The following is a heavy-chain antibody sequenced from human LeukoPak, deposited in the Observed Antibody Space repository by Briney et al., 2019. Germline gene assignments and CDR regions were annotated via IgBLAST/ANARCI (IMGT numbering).Heavy chain of an antibody. D-gene: IGHD3-22*01. J-gene: IGHJ3*02. Sequence: GGSLRLSCAASGFTFSSYAMHWVRQAPGKGLEWVAVMSYVGSNKHYADSVKGRFTISRDNSKNTLYLQMNSLRAEDTAVYYCARLLAGSGYARDAFDIWGQGTMVTVSS. CDR2: MSYVGSNK. CDR3: ARLLAGSGYARDAFDI. V-gene: IGHV3-30*04. CDR1: GFTFSSYA.